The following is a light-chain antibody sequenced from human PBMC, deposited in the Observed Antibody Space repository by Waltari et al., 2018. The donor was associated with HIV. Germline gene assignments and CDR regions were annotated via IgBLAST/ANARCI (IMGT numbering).Light chain of an antibody. CDR2: RNN. J-gene: IGLJ2*01. Sequence: QSVLTQPPSASGAPGQRVTIPCSGSSTNIGRNFVYWYQKLQGTAPKLLIYRNNQRPSGVPDRFSGSKSGTSASLAISGLRSEDEADYYCAAWTDSRYVVFGGGTKLTVL. CDR3: AAWTDSRYVV. V-gene: IGLV1-47*01. CDR1: STNIGRNF.